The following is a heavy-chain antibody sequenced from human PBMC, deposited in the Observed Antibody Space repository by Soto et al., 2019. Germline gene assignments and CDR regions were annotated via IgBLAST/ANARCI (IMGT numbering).Heavy chain of an antibody. CDR1: GGSIINHY. V-gene: IGHV4-59*11. J-gene: IGHJ4*02. D-gene: IGHD7-27*01. CDR3: ARANWYSEY. CDR2: IYYSGST. Sequence: QVQLQESGPGLVKPSETLSLTCTVSGGSIINHYWSWILQPPGKGLEWIGYIYYSGSTNYNPSLKSRVTISVDTSKNQFSLNLTSLTAADTAIYYCARANWYSEYWGQGALGTVSS.